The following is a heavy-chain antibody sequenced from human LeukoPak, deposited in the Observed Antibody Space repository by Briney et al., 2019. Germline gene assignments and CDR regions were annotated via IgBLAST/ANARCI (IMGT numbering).Heavy chain of an antibody. CDR1: GGSISSYY. CDR2: IYYDGTT. Sequence: SETLSLTCTVSGGSISSYYWSWIRQPPGKELEWIGNIYYDGTTYYKPSLKSRVTISVDTSKNQFSLNLNTVTAADTAVYYCAKLPTGFPNWFDPWGQGTLVTVSS. J-gene: IGHJ5*02. V-gene: IGHV4-59*04. CDR3: AKLPTGFPNWFDP. D-gene: IGHD1-1*01.